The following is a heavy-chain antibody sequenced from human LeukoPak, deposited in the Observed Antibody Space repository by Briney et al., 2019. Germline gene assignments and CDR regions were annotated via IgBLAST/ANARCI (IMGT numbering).Heavy chain of an antibody. CDR1: GFTFGDYA. CDR2: IRSKAYGGTT. D-gene: IGHD6-13*01. J-gene: IGHJ4*02. CDR3: TRDIAAAGY. V-gene: IGHV3-49*04. Sequence: GGSLRLSCTASGFTFGDYAMSWVRQAPGKRLEWVGFIRSKAYGGTTEYAPSVKGRFTISRDDSKSIAYLQMNSLKTEDTAVYFCTRDIAAAGYWGQGTLVTVSS.